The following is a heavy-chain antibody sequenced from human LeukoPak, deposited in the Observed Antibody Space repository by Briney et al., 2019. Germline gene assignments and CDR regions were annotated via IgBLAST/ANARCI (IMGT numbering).Heavy chain of an antibody. Sequence: GGSLSLSCAASGFTFSSYAMHWVRQAPGKGLEWVAVISYDGSNKYYADSVKGRFTISRDNSKNTLYLQMNSLRAEDTAVYYCARDSGWELYYFDYWGQGTLVTVSS. CDR2: ISYDGSNK. D-gene: IGHD4-23*01. J-gene: IGHJ4*02. V-gene: IGHV3-30-3*01. CDR3: ARDSGWELYYFDY. CDR1: GFTFSSYA.